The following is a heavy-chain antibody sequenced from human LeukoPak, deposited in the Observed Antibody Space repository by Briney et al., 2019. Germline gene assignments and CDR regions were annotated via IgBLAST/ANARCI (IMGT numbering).Heavy chain of an antibody. V-gene: IGHV4-34*01. CDR1: GGSFSGYH. J-gene: IGHJ6*03. Sequence: SETLSLTCAVYGGSFSGYHWSWIRQPPGKGLEWIGEINHSGSTNYNPSLKSRVTISVDTSKNQFSLKLSSVTAADTAVYYCARGTSVRGVIKYYYYYYMDVWGKGTTVTVSS. CDR3: ARGTSVRGVIKYYYYYYMDV. CDR2: INHSGST. D-gene: IGHD3-10*01.